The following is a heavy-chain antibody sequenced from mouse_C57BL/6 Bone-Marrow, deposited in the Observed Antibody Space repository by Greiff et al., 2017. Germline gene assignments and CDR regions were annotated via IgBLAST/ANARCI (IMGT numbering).Heavy chain of an antibody. J-gene: IGHJ1*03. V-gene: IGHV1-64*01. CDR3: ARPRCYGSSSYWYFDV. CDR1: GYTFTRYW. CDR2: IHPKSGST. D-gene: IGHD1-1*01. Sequence: QVQLQQPGAELVKPGASVKLSCKASGYTFTRYWMHWVKQRPGQGLEWIGMIHPKSGSTNYNEKFKSKATLTVDKSSSTAYMQLSSLTSEDSAVYYCARPRCYGSSSYWYFDVWGTGTTVTVSS.